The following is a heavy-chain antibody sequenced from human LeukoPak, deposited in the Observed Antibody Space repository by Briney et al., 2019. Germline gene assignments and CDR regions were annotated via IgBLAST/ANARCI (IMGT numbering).Heavy chain of an antibody. CDR3: ARGKTWIQFGFDP. D-gene: IGHD5-18*01. J-gene: IGHJ5*02. CDR1: GFTFSSYW. CDR2: IKQDESEQ. Sequence: GGSLRLSCAASGFTFSSYWMSWVRQASGKGLEWVANIKQDESEQYYVDSVKGRFTISRDNAKNSLYLQMDSLRAEDTAVYYCARGKTWIQFGFDPWGQGTLVTVSS. V-gene: IGHV3-7*01.